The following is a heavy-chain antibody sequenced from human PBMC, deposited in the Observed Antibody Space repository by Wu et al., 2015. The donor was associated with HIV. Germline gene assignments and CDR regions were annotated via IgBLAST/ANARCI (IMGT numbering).Heavy chain of an antibody. CDR3: AREYYYDSSGYYNHLYYYYGMDV. Sequence: QVQLVQSGAEVKKPGSSVKVSCKASGGTFSSYAISWVRQAPGQGLEWMGRIIPIFGTANYAQKFQGRVTITADESTSTAYMELSSLRSEDTAVYYCAREYYYDSSGYYNHLYYYYGMDVWGQGTTVTVSS. D-gene: IGHD3-22*01. CDR1: GGTFSSYA. J-gene: IGHJ6*02. CDR2: IIPIFGTA. V-gene: IGHV1-69*13.